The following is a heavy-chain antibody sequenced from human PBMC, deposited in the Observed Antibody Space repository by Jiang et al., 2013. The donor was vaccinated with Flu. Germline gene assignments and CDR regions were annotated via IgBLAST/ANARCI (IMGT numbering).Heavy chain of an antibody. V-gene: IGHV4-59*01. J-gene: IGHJ3*02. CDR2: IYYSGST. Sequence: TLSLTCTVSGGSISSYYWSWIRQPPGKGLEWIGYIYYSGSTNYNPSLKSRVTISVDTSKNQFSLKLSSVTAADTAVYYCASSLYSGRPNDAFDIWGQGTMVTVSS. D-gene: IGHD1-26*01. CDR1: GGSISSYY. CDR3: ASSLYSGRPNDAFDI.